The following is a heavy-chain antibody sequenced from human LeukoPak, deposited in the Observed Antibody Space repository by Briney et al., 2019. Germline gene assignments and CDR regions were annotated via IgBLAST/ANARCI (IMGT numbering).Heavy chain of an antibody. CDR2: ISYDGRNT. J-gene: IGHJ4*02. D-gene: IGHD2-2*01. Sequence: GGSLRLSCAASGLTFSTFGMHWVRQAPGKGLEWVAVISYDGRNTYYADSVKGRFTISRDNSKNTLYLQMNSLKTEDTAVYYCAKDRLVVAPAAMTSNFDFWGQETLVTVSS. CDR1: GLTFSTFG. V-gene: IGHV3-30*18. CDR3: AKDRLVVAPAAMTSNFDF.